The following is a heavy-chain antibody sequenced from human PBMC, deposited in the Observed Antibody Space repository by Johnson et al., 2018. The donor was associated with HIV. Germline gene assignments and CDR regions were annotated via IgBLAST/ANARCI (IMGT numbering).Heavy chain of an antibody. V-gene: IGHV3-30*18. CDR1: RFTFSSFA. CDR2: ISYDGNNK. D-gene: IGHD3-10*01. Sequence: QVQLVESGGGVVQPGRSLRLSCAASRFTFSSFAMHWVRQAPGKGLEWVVVISYDGNNKYSADSVKGRFTISRDNSKNTLYLQMNSLRVEDTAVYYCAKSTQASILRESGPYGAFDIWGQGTMVTVSS. J-gene: IGHJ3*02. CDR3: AKSTQASILRESGPYGAFDI.